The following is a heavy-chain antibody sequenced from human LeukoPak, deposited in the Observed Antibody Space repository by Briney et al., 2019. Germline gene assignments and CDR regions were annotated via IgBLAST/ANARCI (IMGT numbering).Heavy chain of an antibody. J-gene: IGHJ3*02. CDR1: GFTFSSYG. CDR3: ARGAYYYDSSDPAGAFDI. D-gene: IGHD3-22*01. Sequence: PGGSLRLSCAASGFTFSSYGMEWVRQAPGKGVEWVAVIWYDGSNKYYADSVKGRFTISRDNSKNTLYLQMNSLRAEDTAVYYCARGAYYYDSSDPAGAFDIWGQGTMVTVSS. CDR2: IWYDGSNK. V-gene: IGHV3-33*01.